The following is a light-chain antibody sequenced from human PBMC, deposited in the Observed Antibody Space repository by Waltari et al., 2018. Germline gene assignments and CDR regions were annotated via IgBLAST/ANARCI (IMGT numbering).Light chain of an antibody. CDR3: QQYYSSPYT. V-gene: IGKV4-1*01. J-gene: IGKJ2*01. Sequence: DIVMTQSPDSLGVSLGERATINCKSSQSVLHTNNKDYLAWYQQKPGQPPKLLIYWASTREFGVPDRFSGSGSGTSFTLTISSLQTEDVALYYCQQYYSSPYTFGQGTKLEI. CDR1: QSVLHTNNKDY. CDR2: WAS.